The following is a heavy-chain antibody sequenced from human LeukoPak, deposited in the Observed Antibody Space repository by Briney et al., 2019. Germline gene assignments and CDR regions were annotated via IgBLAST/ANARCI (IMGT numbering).Heavy chain of an antibody. D-gene: IGHD5-24*01. CDR2: ISGSGNGT. CDR1: GFTFRTYA. CDR3: AKPTMSAFDS. Sequence: GGSLRLSCTASGFTFRTYAMNWVRQAPGNGLEWLSGISGSGNGTYYADSVKGRFTISRDNSKNVVYLQMNSLTVEDAATYYCAKPTMSAFDSWGQGTLLIVSS. V-gene: IGHV3-23*01. J-gene: IGHJ4*02.